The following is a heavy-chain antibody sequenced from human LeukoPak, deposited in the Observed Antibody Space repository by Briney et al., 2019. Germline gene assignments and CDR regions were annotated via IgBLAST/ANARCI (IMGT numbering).Heavy chain of an antibody. J-gene: IGHJ4*02. D-gene: IGHD6-6*01. V-gene: IGHV1-2*06. Sequence: GASVKVSCKASGYTFTGSYMDWVRQAPGQGLEWMGRINPNSGGTNYVQKSQGRVTMTRDTSITTAYMELSRLRSDDTAVYYCASGYSSSSGFDYWGQGTLVTVSS. CDR3: ASGYSSSSGFDY. CDR1: GYTFTGSY. CDR2: INPNSGGT.